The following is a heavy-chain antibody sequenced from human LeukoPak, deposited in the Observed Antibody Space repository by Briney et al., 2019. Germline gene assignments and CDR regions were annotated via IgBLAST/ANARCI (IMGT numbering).Heavy chain of an antibody. J-gene: IGHJ4*02. Sequence: PGGSLRLSCAASGFTFSDYSMNWVRQAPGKGLEWVSYISRGHTTMYYGDSVKGRFTISRGNSKNTLYLQMNSLRAEDTAVYYCAKDINWGFDYWGQGTLVTVSS. D-gene: IGHD7-27*01. V-gene: IGHV3-48*01. CDR2: ISRGHTTM. CDR3: AKDINWGFDY. CDR1: GFTFSDYS.